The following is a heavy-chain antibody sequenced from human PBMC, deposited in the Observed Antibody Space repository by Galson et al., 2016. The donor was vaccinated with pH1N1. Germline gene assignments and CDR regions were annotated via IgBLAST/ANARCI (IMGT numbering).Heavy chain of an antibody. CDR3: VHNPVFLDATGVGN. Sequence: PALVKPTQTLTLTCTFSGFSLSISGVGVSWIRQPPGKALEWLALIYWDDHKRYSPSLKSRLTITKDPSKNQVVLTMTNMDPEDTATYYCVHNPVFLDATGVGNWGQGTPFTVSS. D-gene: IGHD1-1*01. V-gene: IGHV2-5*02. CDR1: GFSLSISGVG. J-gene: IGHJ4*02. CDR2: IYWDDHK.